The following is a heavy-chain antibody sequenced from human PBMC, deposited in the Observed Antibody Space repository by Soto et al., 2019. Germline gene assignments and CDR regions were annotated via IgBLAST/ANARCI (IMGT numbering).Heavy chain of an antibody. Sequence: EVQLVESGGTSVQPGGSLRLSCAASGFTFSSYSMNWVRQAPGQGLEWVSYVSSGSGTIDYADSAKGRFTISRDNARNSLYLQMSGLRDGDTAVYYCARGNCGGDCYSSPLDYWGQGTLVTVSS. CDR1: GFTFSSYS. J-gene: IGHJ4*02. D-gene: IGHD2-21*02. CDR2: VSSGSGTI. CDR3: ARGNCGGDCYSSPLDY. V-gene: IGHV3-48*02.